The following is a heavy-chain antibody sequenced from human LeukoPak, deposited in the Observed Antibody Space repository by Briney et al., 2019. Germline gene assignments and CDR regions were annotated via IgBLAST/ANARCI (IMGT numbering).Heavy chain of an antibody. Sequence: GGSLRLSCSASGFTVSSDYMSWVRQAPEKGLAWLSVIYRGGTTYYAAYVKGRFTISTDNSKNTAHKQHNSLGVADTAVYYCTRGGSVPATRTFEYWGQGTLVTVS. CDR2: IYRGGTT. CDR3: TRGGSVPATRTFEY. D-gene: IGHD2-15*01. CDR1: GFTVSSDY. V-gene: IGHV3-66*01. J-gene: IGHJ4*02.